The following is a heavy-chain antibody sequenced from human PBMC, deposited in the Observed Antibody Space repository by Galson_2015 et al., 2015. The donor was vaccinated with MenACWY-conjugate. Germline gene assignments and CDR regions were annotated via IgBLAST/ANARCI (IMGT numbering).Heavy chain of an antibody. V-gene: IGHV5-51*01. J-gene: IGHJ6*02. Sequence: QSGAEVNKPGESLLISCKASGYNFITFWIGWVRQVPGEGLEWVGLISPIDSKTRYSPAFEGRVTISADNSITTAYLQWNSLQAPDAAMYYCARHPPGGRGMDVWGRGTTVTVSS. CDR2: ISPIDSKT. D-gene: IGHD1-26*01. CDR3: ARHPPGGRGMDV. CDR1: GYNFITFW.